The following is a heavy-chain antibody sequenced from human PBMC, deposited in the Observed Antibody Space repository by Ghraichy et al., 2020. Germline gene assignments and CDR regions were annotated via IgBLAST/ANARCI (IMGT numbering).Heavy chain of an antibody. CDR2: IKQDGSEK. J-gene: IGHJ4*02. CDR1: GFTFSSYW. Sequence: ESLNISCAASGFTFSSYWMSWVRQAPGKGLEWVANIKQDGSEKYYVDSVKGRFTISRDNAKNSLYLQMNSLRAEDTAVYYCARPHPTFDFWGQGTLVTVSS. V-gene: IGHV3-7*01. CDR3: ARPHPTFDF.